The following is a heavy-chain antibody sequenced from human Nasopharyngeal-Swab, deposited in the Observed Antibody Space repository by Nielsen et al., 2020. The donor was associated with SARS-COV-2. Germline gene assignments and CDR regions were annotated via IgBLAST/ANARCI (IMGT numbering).Heavy chain of an antibody. CDR1: GFRFDYHD. CDR3: AKDSEVAAIPDY. CDR2: VSYDASIK. D-gene: IGHD2-21*02. Sequence: GESLKISCAASGFRFDYHDMHWVRQAPGKGLEWVAFVSYDASIKYHTDSVKGRFTISRDNSKNTLYLQMNSLRAEDTAVYYCAKDSEVAAIPDYWGQGTLVTVSS. V-gene: IGHV3-30*18. J-gene: IGHJ4*02.